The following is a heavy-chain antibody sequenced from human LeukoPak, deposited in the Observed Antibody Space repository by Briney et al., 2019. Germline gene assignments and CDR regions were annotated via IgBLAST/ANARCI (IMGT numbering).Heavy chain of an antibody. CDR2: IYTSGST. CDR1: GGSISSYY. V-gene: IGHV4-4*07. D-gene: IGHD2-2*02. J-gene: IGHJ4*02. CDR3: ARDQWDCSSTSCYTREDY. Sequence: PSETLSLTCTVSGGSISSYYWSWIRQPAGKGLEWIGRIYTSGSTNYNPSLKSRVTMSVDRSKNQFSLKLSSVTAADTAVYYCARDQWDCSSTSCYTREDYWGQGTLVTVSS.